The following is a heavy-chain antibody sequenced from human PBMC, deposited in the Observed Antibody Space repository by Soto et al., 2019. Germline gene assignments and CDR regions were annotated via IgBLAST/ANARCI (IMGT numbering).Heavy chain of an antibody. V-gene: IGHV3-9*01. Sequence: GGSLRLSCAASGFTFDDYAMHWVRQAPGKGLEWVSGISWNSGSIGYADSVKGRFTISRDNAKNSLYLQMNSLRAEDTALYYCAKGEGGDTAMVFQHWGQGTLVTVSS. CDR1: GFTFDDYA. CDR2: ISWNSGSI. D-gene: IGHD5-18*01. J-gene: IGHJ1*01. CDR3: AKGEGGDTAMVFQH.